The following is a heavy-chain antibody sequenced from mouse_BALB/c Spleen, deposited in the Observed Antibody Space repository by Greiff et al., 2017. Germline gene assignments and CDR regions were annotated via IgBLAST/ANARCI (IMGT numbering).Heavy chain of an antibody. CDR3: ARSIYDGYFPYAMDY. CDR2: ISSGSSTI. D-gene: IGHD2-3*01. J-gene: IGHJ4*01. CDR1: GFTFSSFG. Sequence: VKLVESGGGLVQPGGSRKLSCAASGFTFSSFGMHWVRQAPEKGLEWVAYISSGSSTIYYADTVKGRFTISRDNPKNTLFLQMTSLRSEDTAMYYCARSIYDGYFPYAMDYWGQGTSVTVSS. V-gene: IGHV5-17*02.